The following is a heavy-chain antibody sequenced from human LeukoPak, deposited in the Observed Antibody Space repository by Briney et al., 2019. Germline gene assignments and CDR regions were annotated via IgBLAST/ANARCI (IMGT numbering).Heavy chain of an antibody. D-gene: IGHD2-15*01. V-gene: IGHV3-23*01. CDR2: ISAGSTNK. CDR1: GFTFSGFA. Sequence: PGGSLRLSCLASGFTFSGFAMIWVRQVPGKGLEWVSSISAGSTNKYYADSVKGRFTISRDNSKNTLYLQMNSLRAEDTAIYYCGKGRAVVGAAGPDHWGQGTLVTVSS. J-gene: IGHJ4*02. CDR3: GKGRAVVGAAGPDH.